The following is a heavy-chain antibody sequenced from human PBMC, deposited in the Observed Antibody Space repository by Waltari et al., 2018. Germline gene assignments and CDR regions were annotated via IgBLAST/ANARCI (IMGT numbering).Heavy chain of an antibody. Sequence: QVQLQESGPGLVKPSETLSLTCTVSGGSISSYYWSWIRQPPGKGQEWIGYIYHSGSTNYNPSLKSRVTISVDTSKNQFSLKLSSVTAADTAVYYCARGGWHYFDYWGQGTLVTVSS. J-gene: IGHJ4*02. CDR3: ARGGWHYFDY. CDR2: IYHSGST. V-gene: IGHV4-59*01. D-gene: IGHD3-22*01. CDR1: GGSISSYY.